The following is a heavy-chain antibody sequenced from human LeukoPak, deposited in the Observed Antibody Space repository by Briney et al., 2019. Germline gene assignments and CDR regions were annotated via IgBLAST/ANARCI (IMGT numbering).Heavy chain of an antibody. CDR1: GFTFTNHA. CDR2: IIGSGGGT. J-gene: IGHJ6*02. D-gene: IGHD3-16*01. CDR3: ARSYDYIWGGDGMDV. V-gene: IGHV3-23*01. Sequence: GGSLRLSCAASGFTFTNHAMTWVRQAPGKGLEWVSTIIGSGGGTYYADSVKGRFTISRDNSKNTLYLQINSLRAEDTAVYFCARSYDYIWGGDGMDVWGQGATVTVSS.